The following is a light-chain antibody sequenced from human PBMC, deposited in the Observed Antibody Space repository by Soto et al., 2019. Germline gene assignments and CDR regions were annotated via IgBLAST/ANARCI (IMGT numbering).Light chain of an antibody. CDR2: DAS. Sequence: EIVLTQSPATLSLSPGERATLSCRASQSVSSYLAWYQQKPGQAPRLLTYDASNRATGIPARFSGSGSGTDFNLTISSLEPEDFAVYYCQQHSSWLITFGQGTRLDIK. CDR3: QQHSSWLIT. CDR1: QSVSSY. J-gene: IGKJ5*01. V-gene: IGKV3-11*01.